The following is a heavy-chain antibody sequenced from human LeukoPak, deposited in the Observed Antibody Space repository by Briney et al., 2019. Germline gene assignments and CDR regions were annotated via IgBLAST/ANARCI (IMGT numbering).Heavy chain of an antibody. CDR2: ISSSGSTI. Sequence: PGGSLRLSCAASGFTFSSYEMNWVRQAPGKGLEWVSYISSSGSTIYYADSVKGRFTISRDNAKNSLYLQMSSLRAEDTAVYYCARENDYGDYWGRGTLVTVSS. CDR1: GFTFSSYE. CDR3: ARENDYGDY. J-gene: IGHJ4*02. V-gene: IGHV3-48*03.